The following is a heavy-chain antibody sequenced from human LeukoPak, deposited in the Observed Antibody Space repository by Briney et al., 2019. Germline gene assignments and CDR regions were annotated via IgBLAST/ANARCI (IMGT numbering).Heavy chain of an antibody. V-gene: IGHV3-64*01. Sequence: GGSLRLSCAASGFTFSTSPMHWVRQAPGKGLEYVSAITANGDRTYYANAVKGRFTISRDNSKNTLFLQMGSLRVDDMAVYYSARAEPTYGVYDYWGQGTLVTVSS. CDR1: GFTFSTSP. CDR2: ITANGDRT. D-gene: IGHD5/OR15-5a*01. J-gene: IGHJ4*02. CDR3: ARAEPTYGVYDY.